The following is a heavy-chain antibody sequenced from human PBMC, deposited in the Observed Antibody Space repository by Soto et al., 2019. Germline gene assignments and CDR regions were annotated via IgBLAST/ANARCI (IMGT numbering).Heavy chain of an antibody. V-gene: IGHV1-2*02. D-gene: IGHD1-7*01. CDR3: ARDQDRAWNSEPGYYYYGMDV. CDR2: INPNSGGT. CDR1: GYTFTGYY. J-gene: IGHJ6*02. Sequence: ASVKVSCKASGYTFTGYYMHWVRQAPGQGLEWMGWINPNSGGTNYAQKFQGRVTMTRDTSISTAYMELSRLRSDDTAVYYCARDQDRAWNSEPGYYYYGMDVWGQGTTVTVSS.